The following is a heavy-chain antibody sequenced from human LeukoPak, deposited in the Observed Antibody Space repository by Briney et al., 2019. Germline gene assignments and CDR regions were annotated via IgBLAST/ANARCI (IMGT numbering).Heavy chain of an antibody. CDR1: GGSISSGSYY. J-gene: IGHJ4*02. CDR2: IYTSGST. D-gene: IGHD3-16*02. CDR3: AREPRYGFVDY. Sequence: SQTLSLTCTVSGGSISSGSYYWRWIRQPAGKGLEWIGRIYTSGSTNYNPSLKSRVTISVDTSKNQFSLKLSSVTAADTAVYYCAREPRYGFVDYWGQGTLVTVSS. V-gene: IGHV4-61*02.